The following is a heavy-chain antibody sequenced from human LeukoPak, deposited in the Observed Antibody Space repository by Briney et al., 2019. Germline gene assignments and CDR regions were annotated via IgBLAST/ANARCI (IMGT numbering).Heavy chain of an antibody. Sequence: PSETLSLTCAVYGGSFSGYYWSWIRQPPGKGLEWIGEINHSGSTNYNPSLKSRVTISVDTSKNQFSLKLSSVTAADTAVYYCARLSRYTGYSSGWYPGPYYFDYWGQGTLVTVSS. CDR2: INHSGST. CDR1: GGSFSGYY. V-gene: IGHV4-34*01. J-gene: IGHJ4*02. CDR3: ARLSRYTGYSSGWYPGPYYFDY. D-gene: IGHD6-19*01.